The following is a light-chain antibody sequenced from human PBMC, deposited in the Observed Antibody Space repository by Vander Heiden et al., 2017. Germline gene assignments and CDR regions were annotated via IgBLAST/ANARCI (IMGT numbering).Light chain of an antibody. V-gene: IGLV8-61*01. Sequence: TVVTHVPLISLSPRWTVTLTCGLSSGSVATSYYPSWYQQNPGQAPRTLIYSTNTRSSGVPDRFSGSILGNKAALTITGAQADDESHYYCVLYMGSGISVFGGGTKLTVL. CDR2: STN. CDR1: SGSVATSYY. CDR3: VLYMGSGISV. J-gene: IGLJ3*02.